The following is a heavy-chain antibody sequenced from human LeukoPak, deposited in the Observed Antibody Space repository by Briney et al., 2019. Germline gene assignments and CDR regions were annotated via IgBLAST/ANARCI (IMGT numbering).Heavy chain of an antibody. Sequence: PSETLSLTCTVSGGSISSYYWSWIRQPPGKGLEWIGYIYYSGSTNYNPSLKSRVTISVDTSKNQFPLKLSSVTAADTAVYYCARGGGYCSSTSCLYYWGQGTLVTVSS. V-gene: IGHV4-59*01. CDR3: ARGGGYCSSTSCLYY. J-gene: IGHJ4*02. CDR1: GGSISSYY. D-gene: IGHD2-2*01. CDR2: IYYSGST.